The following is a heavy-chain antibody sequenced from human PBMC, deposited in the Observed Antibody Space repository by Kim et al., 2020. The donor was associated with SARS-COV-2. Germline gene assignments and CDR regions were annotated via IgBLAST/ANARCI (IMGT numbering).Heavy chain of an antibody. D-gene: IGHD6-13*01. CDR3: AKIAAAGTGWFDP. Sequence: SETLSLTCTVSGGSISSYYWSLIRQPPGKGLEWIGYIYYSGSTNYNPSLKSRVTISVDTSKNQFSLKLSSVTAADTAVYYCAKIAAAGTGWFDPWGQGTLVTVSS. V-gene: IGHV4-59*01. J-gene: IGHJ5*02. CDR1: GGSISSYY. CDR2: IYYSGST.